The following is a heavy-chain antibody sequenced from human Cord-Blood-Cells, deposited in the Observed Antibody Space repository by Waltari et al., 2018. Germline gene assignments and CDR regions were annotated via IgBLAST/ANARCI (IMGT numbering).Heavy chain of an antibody. Sequence: QVQLVESGGGVVQPGRSLRLYCAASGFTFSSYGMPWVRQAQGKGLELVAVIWYDGSNKYYADSVKGRFTISRDNSKNTLYLQMNSLRAEDTAVYYCARDRESITMVRGAFDYWGQGTLVTVSS. CDR3: ARDRESITMVRGAFDY. V-gene: IGHV3-33*01. J-gene: IGHJ4*02. CDR2: IWYDGSNK. CDR1: GFTFSSYG. D-gene: IGHD3-10*01.